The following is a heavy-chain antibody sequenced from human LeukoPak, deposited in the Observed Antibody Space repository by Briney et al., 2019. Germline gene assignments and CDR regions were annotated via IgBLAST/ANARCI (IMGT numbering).Heavy chain of an antibody. V-gene: IGHV3-9*01. Sequence: PGRSLRLSCAASGFTFDDYAMHWVRQAPGKGLEWVSGISWNSGSIGYADSVKGRFTISRDNAKNTLYLQMNSLRAEDTAVYYCARALLSSSSGGDYWGQGTLVTVSS. CDR3: ARALLSSSSGGDY. D-gene: IGHD6-6*01. CDR2: ISWNSGSI. J-gene: IGHJ4*02. CDR1: GFTFDDYA.